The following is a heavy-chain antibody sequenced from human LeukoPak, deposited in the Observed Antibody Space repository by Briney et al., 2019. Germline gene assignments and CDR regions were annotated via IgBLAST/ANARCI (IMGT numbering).Heavy chain of an antibody. CDR2: VSGSGDTT. J-gene: IGHJ3*02. D-gene: IGHD1-1*01. Sequence: PGGSLRLSCAASGFTFSNYVMTWVRQAPGKGLEWVSAVSGSGDTTYYADSVKGRFTISRDNSRNTLYLQMNSLRAEDTAVYYCARNAFDIWGQGTMVTVSS. CDR3: ARNAFDI. CDR1: GFTFSNYV. V-gene: IGHV3-23*01.